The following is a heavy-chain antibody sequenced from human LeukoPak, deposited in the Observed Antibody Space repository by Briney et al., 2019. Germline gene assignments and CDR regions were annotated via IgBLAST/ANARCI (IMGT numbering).Heavy chain of an antibody. CDR1: GFTFSSYA. CDR3: AKDDYDILTGYSDY. J-gene: IGHJ4*02. CDR2: ISGSGGST. V-gene: IGHV3-23*01. Sequence: GCLRLSCAASGFTFSSYAMSWVRRAPGKGLEWVSAISGSGGSTYYADSVKGRFTISRDNSKNTLYLQMNSLRAEDTAVYYCAKDDYDILTGYSDYWGQGTLVTVSS. D-gene: IGHD3-9*01.